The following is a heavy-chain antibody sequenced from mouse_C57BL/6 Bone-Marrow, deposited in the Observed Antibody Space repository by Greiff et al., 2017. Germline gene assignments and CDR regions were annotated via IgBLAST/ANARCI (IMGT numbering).Heavy chain of an antibody. V-gene: IGHV14-3*01. CDR2: IDPANGNT. J-gene: IGHJ2*01. CDR3: ANYGPYYFDY. D-gene: IGHD1-1*02. Sequence: EVQLQQSVAELVRPGASVKLSCTASGFNIKNTYMPWVKQRPEQGLEWIGRIDPANGNTKYAPKFQGKATITADTSSNTAYLQLSSLTSEDTAIYYCANYGPYYFDYWGQGTTLTVSS. CDR1: GFNIKNTY.